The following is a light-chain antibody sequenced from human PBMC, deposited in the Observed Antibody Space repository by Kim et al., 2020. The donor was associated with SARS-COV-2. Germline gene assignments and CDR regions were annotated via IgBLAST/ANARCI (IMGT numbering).Light chain of an antibody. CDR1: QSVSSGY. J-gene: IGKJ4*01. V-gene: IGKV3-20*01. Sequence: EIVLTQSPGTLSLSPGERATLSCRASQSVSSGYLAWYQQKPGQAPRLLIYHASSRATGIPDRFSGSGSGTDFTLTISRLEPEDFAVYYCHQYAISLLTFGGGTKVDIK. CDR3: HQYAISLLT. CDR2: HAS.